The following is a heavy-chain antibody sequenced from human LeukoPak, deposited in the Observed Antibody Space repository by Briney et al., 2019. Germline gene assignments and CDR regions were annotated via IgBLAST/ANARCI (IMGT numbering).Heavy chain of an antibody. CDR2: IKQDGSEK. J-gene: IGHJ4*02. Sequence: GGSLSLSCAASGFTLSSYWMSWVRQAPGKGLEWVANIKQDGSEKYYVDSVKGRFTISRDNAKNTLYLQMNSLRAEDTAVYYCARDRYSGSYSDYWGQGTLVTVSS. CDR1: GFTLSSYW. D-gene: IGHD1-26*01. CDR3: ARDRYSGSYSDY. V-gene: IGHV3-7*01.